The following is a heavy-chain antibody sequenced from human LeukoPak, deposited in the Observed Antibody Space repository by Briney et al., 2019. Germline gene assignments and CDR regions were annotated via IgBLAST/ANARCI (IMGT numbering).Heavy chain of an antibody. CDR2: INSDGRST. V-gene: IGHV3-74*01. Sequence: PGGSLRLSCAASGFTFSISWMHWVRQAPGKGLAWVSHINSDGRSTDYADSVRGRFTVSRDNAKNTLYLQMNSLRAEDTAVYYCARERDYYDSSGLVGAFDIWGQGTMVTVSS. CDR1: GFTFSISW. CDR3: ARERDYYDSSGLVGAFDI. D-gene: IGHD3-22*01. J-gene: IGHJ3*02.